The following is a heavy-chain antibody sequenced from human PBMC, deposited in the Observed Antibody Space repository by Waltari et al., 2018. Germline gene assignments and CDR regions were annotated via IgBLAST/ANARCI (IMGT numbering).Heavy chain of an antibody. CDR3: ASSYSSSWYADY. CDR1: GGTRSSYA. V-gene: IGHV1-69*01. J-gene: IGHJ4*02. CDR2: IIPIFGTA. D-gene: IGHD6-13*01. Sequence: QVQLVQSGAEVKKPGASVEVSCKASGGTRSSYATRWVQQAPGQGLEWMGGIIPIFGTANYAQKFQGRVTITADESTSTAYMELSSLRSEDTAVYYCASSYSSSWYADYWGQGTLVTVSS.